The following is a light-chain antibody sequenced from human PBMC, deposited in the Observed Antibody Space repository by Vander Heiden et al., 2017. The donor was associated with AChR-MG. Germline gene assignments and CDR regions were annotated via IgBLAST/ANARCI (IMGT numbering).Light chain of an antibody. CDR2: DAS. CDR1: QSVSSY. CDR3: QQRSNWPPLT. Sequence: EIVLTQSPATLSLSPGERATLSCRASQSVSSYLAWYQQKPGQAPRLLIYDASNRATGIPARFSGSGYGTDFTLTISSLEPEDFAVYYCQQRSNWPPLTFGGRTKVEI. J-gene: IGKJ4*01. V-gene: IGKV3-11*01.